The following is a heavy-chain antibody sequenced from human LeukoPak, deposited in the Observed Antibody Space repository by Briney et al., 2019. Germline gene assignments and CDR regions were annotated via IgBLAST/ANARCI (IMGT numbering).Heavy chain of an antibody. V-gene: IGHV4-30-4*08. J-gene: IGHJ6*03. CDR2: IYYSGST. D-gene: IGHD3-16*01. Sequence: SQTLSLTCTVSGGSISSGDYYWSWIRQPPGKGLEWIGYIYYSGSTYYNPPLKSRVTISVDTSKNQFSLKLSSVTAADTAVYYCARTPWGNRGIYYMDVWGKGTTVTVSS. CDR3: ARTPWGNRGIYYMDV. CDR1: GGSISSGDYY.